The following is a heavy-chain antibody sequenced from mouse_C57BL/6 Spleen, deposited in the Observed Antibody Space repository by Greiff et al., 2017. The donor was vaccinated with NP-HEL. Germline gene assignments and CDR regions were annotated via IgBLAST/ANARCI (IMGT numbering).Heavy chain of an antibody. CDR2: ISYDGSN. V-gene: IGHV3-6*01. D-gene: IGHD1-1*01. J-gene: IGHJ3*01. CDR3: ARDHYGSSYGFAY. CDR1: GYSITSGYY. Sequence: EVKLVESGPGLVKPSQSLSLTCSVTGYSITSGYYWNWIRQFPGNKLEWMGYISYDGSNNYNPSLKNRISITRDTSKNQFFLKLNSVTTEDTATYYCARDHYGSSYGFAYWGQGTLVTVSA.